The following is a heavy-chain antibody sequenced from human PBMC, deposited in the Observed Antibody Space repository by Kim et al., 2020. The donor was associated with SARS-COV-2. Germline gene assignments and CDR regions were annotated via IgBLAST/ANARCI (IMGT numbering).Heavy chain of an antibody. CDR3: ARGKDYGSGSYYYGMDV. CDR1: GGTFSSYA. J-gene: IGHJ6*02. Sequence: SVKVSCKASGGTFSSYAISWVRQAPGQGLDWMGGILPIFGPANYAQKFQGRVTITADESTSTAYMELSSLRSEDTAVYYCARGKDYGSGSYYYGMDVWGQGTTVTVSS. V-gene: IGHV1-69*13. D-gene: IGHD3-10*01. CDR2: ILPIFGPA.